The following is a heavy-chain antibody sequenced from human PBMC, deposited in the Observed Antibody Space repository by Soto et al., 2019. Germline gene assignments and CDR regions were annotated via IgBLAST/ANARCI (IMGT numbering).Heavy chain of an antibody. CDR1: GFTFSDYY. V-gene: IGHV3-11*01. J-gene: IGHJ6*02. D-gene: IGHD5-18*01. Sequence: QVQLVESGGGLVKPGGSLRLSCAASGFTFSDYYMSWIRQAPGRGLEWVSYISSRGNTIYYADSVKGRFTISRDNAKKSMDPEMNRLRDQNTAVYYCACDCVDTARVTVTPYVDYYTLDVGGQGTTVTVSS. CDR3: ACDCVDTARVTVTPYVDYYTLDV. CDR2: ISSRGNTI.